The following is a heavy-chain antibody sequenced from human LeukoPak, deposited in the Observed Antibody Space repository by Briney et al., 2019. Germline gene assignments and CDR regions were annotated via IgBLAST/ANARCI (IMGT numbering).Heavy chain of an antibody. V-gene: IGHV1-2*02. Sequence: ASVKVSCKASGYTFTGYYMHWVRQAPGQGLEWMGWINPNSGGTNYAQKFQGRVTMTRDTSISTAYMELSRLRSDDTAVYYCARADCSGGGCYGFDYWGQGTLVTVSS. J-gene: IGHJ4*02. CDR3: ARADCSGGGCYGFDY. CDR2: INPNSGGT. CDR1: GYTFTGYY. D-gene: IGHD2-15*01.